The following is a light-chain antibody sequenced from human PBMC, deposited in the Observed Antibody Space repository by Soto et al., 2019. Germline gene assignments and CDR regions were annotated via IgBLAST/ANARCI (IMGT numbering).Light chain of an antibody. CDR1: SSDVGGYNY. J-gene: IGLJ2*01. CDR2: EVS. V-gene: IGLV2-8*01. CDR3: SSYAGSARIL. Sequence: QSALTQPPSASGSPGQSVTISCTGTSSDVGGYNYVSWYQQHPDKAPTLIIYEVSKRPSGVPDRFSGSKSGNTASLTVSGLQADDEADYYCSSYAGSARILFGGGTKRTVL.